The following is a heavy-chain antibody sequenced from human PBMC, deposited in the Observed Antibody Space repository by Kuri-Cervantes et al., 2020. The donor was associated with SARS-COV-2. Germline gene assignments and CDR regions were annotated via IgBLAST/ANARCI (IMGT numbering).Heavy chain of an antibody. J-gene: IGHJ6*03. V-gene: IGHV4-38-2*01. D-gene: IGHD6-13*01. CDR3: VQVDIAAAGTNYYYYMDV. CDR2: ISHSGST. CDR1: GYSISSGYA. Sequence: GSLRLSCAVSGYSISSGYAGCWIRQPPGKGLEWIGSISHSGSTYYNPSLKSPVTISVDTSKNQFSLKMSSVTAANTAVYYCVQVDIAAAGTNYYYYMDVWGKGTTVTVSS.